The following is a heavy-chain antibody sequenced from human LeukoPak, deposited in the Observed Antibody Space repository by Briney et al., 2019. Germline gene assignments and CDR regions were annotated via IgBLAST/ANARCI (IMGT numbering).Heavy chain of an antibody. V-gene: IGHV1-18*01. J-gene: IGHJ4*02. D-gene: IGHD2-15*01. CDR1: GGTFSSYA. Sequence: GSSVKVSCKASGGTFSSYAINWVRQAPGQGLEWMGWISAYNGNTNYAQKLQGRVTMTTDTSTSTAYMELRSLRSDDTAVYYCARVDGYCSGGSCRHFDYWGQGTLVTVSS. CDR2: ISAYNGNT. CDR3: ARVDGYCSGGSCRHFDY.